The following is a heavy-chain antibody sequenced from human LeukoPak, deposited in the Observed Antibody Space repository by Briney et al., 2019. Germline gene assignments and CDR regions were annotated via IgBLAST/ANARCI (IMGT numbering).Heavy chain of an antibody. Sequence: PSETLSLTCTVSGDSITSYYWSWIRQPPGKALEWIGYIYYSVTSDYNPSLKSRVTMSVDMSTNQISLKLRSVTAADTAVYYCARAAGGDGSGSLWGQGTLVTVSS. CDR2: IYYSVTS. V-gene: IGHV4-59*01. CDR1: GDSITSYY. J-gene: IGHJ4*02. D-gene: IGHD3-10*01. CDR3: ARAAGGDGSGSL.